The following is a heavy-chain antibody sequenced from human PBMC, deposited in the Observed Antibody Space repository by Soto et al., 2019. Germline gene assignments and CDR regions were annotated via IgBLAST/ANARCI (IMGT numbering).Heavy chain of an antibody. CDR3: AREEYYYDSSGPGVYGMDV. CDR1: GGSVSSGSYY. V-gene: IGHV4-61*01. D-gene: IGHD3-22*01. J-gene: IGHJ6*02. Sequence: KTSETLSLTCTVSGGSVSSGSYYWSWIRQPPGKGLEWIGYIYYSGSTNYNPSLKSRVTISVDTSKNQFSLKLSSVTAADTAVYYCAREEYYYDSSGPGVYGMDVWGQGTTVTVSS. CDR2: IYYSGST.